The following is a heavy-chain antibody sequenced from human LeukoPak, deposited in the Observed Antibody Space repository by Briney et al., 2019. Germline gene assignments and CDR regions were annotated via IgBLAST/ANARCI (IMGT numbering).Heavy chain of an antibody. V-gene: IGHV4-39*07. CDR1: GGSISSSGYY. CDR3: ARARGYYYYYMDV. CDR2: INHSGST. J-gene: IGHJ6*03. Sequence: SETLSLTCTVSGGSISSSGYYWGWIRQPPGKGLEWIGEINHSGSTNYNPSLKSRVTISLDTSKNQFSLKLSSVAAADTAVYYCARARGYYYYYMDVWGKGTTVTVSS.